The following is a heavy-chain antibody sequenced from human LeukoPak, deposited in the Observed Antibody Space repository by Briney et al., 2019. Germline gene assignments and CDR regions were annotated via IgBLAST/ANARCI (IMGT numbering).Heavy chain of an antibody. CDR1: GYTFTSYD. V-gene: IGHV1-8*01. CDR2: MNPNSGNT. CDR3: ARGPYYYYGMDV. J-gene: IGHJ6*02. Sequence: ASVKVSCKASGYTFTSYDINWVRQATGHGLEWMGWMNPNSGNTGYAQKFQGRVTMTRNTSISTAYMELSSLRSEDTAVYYCARGPYYYYGMDVWGQGTTVTVSS.